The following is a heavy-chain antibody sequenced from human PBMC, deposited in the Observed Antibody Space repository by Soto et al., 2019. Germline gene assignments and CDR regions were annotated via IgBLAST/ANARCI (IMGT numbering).Heavy chain of an antibody. D-gene: IGHD3-9*01. J-gene: IGHJ4*02. CDR2: IWRSGDNT. Sequence: EVQLLESGGGLVQPGGSLTLSCAASGFTFNTYAMSWVRQAPGKGLEWVSVIWRSGDNTFYADSVKGRFTIARDNSKNRLYLQMSSLRAEDTAVYYCATYFRDPDYYFDHWGQGTLVTVSS. V-gene: IGHV3-23*01. CDR3: ATYFRDPDYYFDH. CDR1: GFTFNTYA.